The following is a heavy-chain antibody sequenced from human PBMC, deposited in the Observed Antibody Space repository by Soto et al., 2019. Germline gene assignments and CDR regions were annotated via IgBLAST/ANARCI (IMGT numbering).Heavy chain of an antibody. CDR3: ARGRECFFWSGRRDNWFDS. V-gene: IGHV4-31*03. CDR1: GGSISSGGYY. CDR2: IYYSGST. D-gene: IGHD3-3*01. J-gene: IGHJ5*01. Sequence: SETLSLTCTVSGGSISSGGYYWSWIRQHPGKGLEWIAYIYYSGSTYYNQSLKSRVTISLDTSKNQFSLKLRSVTAADTAVYYCARGRECFFWSGRRDNWFDSWGQGTLVTVSS.